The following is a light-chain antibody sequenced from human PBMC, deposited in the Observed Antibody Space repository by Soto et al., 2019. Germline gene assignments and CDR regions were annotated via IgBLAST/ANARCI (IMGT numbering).Light chain of an antibody. CDR1: SSNIGAGYD. CDR2: GNS. J-gene: IGLJ1*01. V-gene: IGLV1-40*01. CDR3: QSYDSSLSGSSV. Sequence: QPVLTQPPSVSGAPGQRVTISCTGSSSNIGAGYDVHWYQQLPGTAPKLLIYGNSNRPSGVPDRFSGSKSGTSASLAITGLQAEDEDDYYCQSYDSSLSGSSVFGTGTKLTVL.